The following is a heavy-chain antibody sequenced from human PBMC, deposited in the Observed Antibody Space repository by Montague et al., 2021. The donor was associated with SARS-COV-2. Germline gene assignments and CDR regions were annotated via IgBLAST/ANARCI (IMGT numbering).Heavy chain of an antibody. CDR3: VRASLIKARIAVAGTTVY. CDR2: ISYDGSNK. D-gene: IGHD6-19*01. Sequence: SLRHSCAASGFTFNNYAMHWVRQAPGKGLEWVAIISYDGSNKYYADSVKGRFAISRDNSKNTLYLQMNSLRAEDTAVYYCVRASLIKARIAVAGTTVYWGQGTLVTISS. V-gene: IGHV3-30*09. CDR1: GFTFNNYA. J-gene: IGHJ4*02.